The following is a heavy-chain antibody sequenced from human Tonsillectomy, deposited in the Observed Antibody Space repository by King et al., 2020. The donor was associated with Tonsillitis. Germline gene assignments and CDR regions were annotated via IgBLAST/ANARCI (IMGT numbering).Heavy chain of an antibody. Sequence: LQLQESGPGLVKPSETLSLTCTVSGGSISSSSYYWAWIRQPPGKGLEWIGNIYYSGSTYYNPSLKSRVTISVDTSKNQFSLKLSSVTAADTAVYYCARHGGNDYLWGDYRENWFDPWGQGTLVTVSS. CDR3: ARHGGNDYLWGDYRENWFDP. D-gene: IGHD3-16*02. CDR2: IYYSGST. J-gene: IGHJ5*02. V-gene: IGHV4-39*01. CDR1: GGSISSSSYY.